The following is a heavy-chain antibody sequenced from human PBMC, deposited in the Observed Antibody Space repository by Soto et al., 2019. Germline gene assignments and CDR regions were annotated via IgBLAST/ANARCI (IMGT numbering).Heavy chain of an antibody. CDR2: IYYSGST. CDR1: GGSLSSYY. J-gene: IGHJ6*03. V-gene: IGHV4-59*01. D-gene: IGHD4-17*01. CDR3: ARATVSYYYYYMDV. Sequence: SETLSLTCTVSGGSLSSYYCSWIRQPPGKGLEWIGYIYYSGSTNYNPSLKSRVTISVDTSKNQFSLKLSSVTAADTAVYYCARATVSYYYYYMDVWGKGTTVTVSS.